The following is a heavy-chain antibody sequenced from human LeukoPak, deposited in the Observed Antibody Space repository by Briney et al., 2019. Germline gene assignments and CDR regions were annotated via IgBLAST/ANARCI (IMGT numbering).Heavy chain of an antibody. CDR2: ISAYNGDT. J-gene: IGHJ3*02. CDR1: GYMFTSYS. V-gene: IGHV1-18*01. Sequence: ASVKVSCKASGYMFTSYSISWVRQAPGQGLEWMGWISAYNGDTNYVQKFQGRVTMTTDTSTSTAYMELKSLRSDDTAVYYCAREEGAPIAAANIWGLGTKVTVSS. D-gene: IGHD6-13*01. CDR3: AREEGAPIAAANI.